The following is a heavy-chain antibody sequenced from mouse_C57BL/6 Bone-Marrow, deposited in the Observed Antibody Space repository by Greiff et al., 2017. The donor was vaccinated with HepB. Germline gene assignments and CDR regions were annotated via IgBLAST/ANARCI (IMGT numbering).Heavy chain of an antibody. V-gene: IGHV1-74*01. CDR2: IHPSDSDT. CDR1: GYTFTSYW. D-gene: IGHD3-2*02. CDR3: AIDRQLRPFAY. J-gene: IGHJ3*01. Sequence: VQLQQPGAELVKPGASVKVSCKASGYTFTSYWMHWVKQRPGQGLEWIGRIHPSDSDTNYTQTFKGKATLTVDKSSSTAYMQLSSLTSEDSAVYYCAIDRQLRPFAYWGQGTLVTVSA.